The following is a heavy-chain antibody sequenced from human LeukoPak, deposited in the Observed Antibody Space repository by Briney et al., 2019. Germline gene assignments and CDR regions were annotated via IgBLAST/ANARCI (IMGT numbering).Heavy chain of an antibody. D-gene: IGHD6-13*01. CDR3: TRDPGDTDSWYYFDY. CDR1: GYTFTSYG. J-gene: IGHJ4*02. V-gene: IGHV1-18*01. CDR2: ISAYNGNT. Sequence: ASVKVSCKASGYTFTSYGISWVRQAPGQGLEWIGWISAYNGNTDYAQKLQGRVTMTTDTSTSTAYMELRSLRSDDTAVYYCTRDPGDTDSWYYFDYWGQGTLVTASS.